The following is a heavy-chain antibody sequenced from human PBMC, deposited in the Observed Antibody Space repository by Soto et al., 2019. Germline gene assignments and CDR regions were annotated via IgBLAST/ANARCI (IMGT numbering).Heavy chain of an antibody. CDR2: IWYDGSNK. V-gene: IGHV3-33*01. Sequence: GGSLRLSCAASGFTFSSYGMHWVRQAPGKGLEWVAVIWYDGSNKYYADSVKGRFTISRDNSKNTLYLQMNSLRAEDTAVYYCAIDLPVEMATIPDYYYGMAVWXQGTTVTVSS. CDR3: AIDLPVEMATIPDYYYGMAV. J-gene: IGHJ6*02. D-gene: IGHD5-12*01. CDR1: GFTFSSYG.